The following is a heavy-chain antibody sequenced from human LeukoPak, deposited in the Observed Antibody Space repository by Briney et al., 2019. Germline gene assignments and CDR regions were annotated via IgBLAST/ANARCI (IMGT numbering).Heavy chain of an antibody. Sequence: GGSLRLSCAASGFTFSSFAMSWVRQAPGKGLEWVAVISYDGSNKYYADSVKGRFTISRDNSKNTLYLQMNSLRAEDTAVYYCARGYCSGGSCYYFDYWGQGTLVTVSS. CDR1: GFTFSSFA. CDR3: ARGYCSGGSCYYFDY. CDR2: ISYDGSNK. D-gene: IGHD2-15*01. J-gene: IGHJ4*02. V-gene: IGHV3-30-3*01.